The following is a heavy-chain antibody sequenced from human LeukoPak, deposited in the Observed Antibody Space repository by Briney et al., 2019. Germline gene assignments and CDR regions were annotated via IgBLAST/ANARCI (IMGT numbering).Heavy chain of an antibody. Sequence: ASVKVSCKASGYTFTGYYMHWVRQAPGQGLEWMGWINPNSGGTNYAQMFQGWVTMTRDTSTSTVYMELSSLRSEDTAVYYCARDEYLGDNDAFDIWGQGTMVTVSS. J-gene: IGHJ3*02. D-gene: IGHD2-21*02. CDR2: INPNSGGT. V-gene: IGHV1-2*04. CDR3: ARDEYLGDNDAFDI. CDR1: GYTFTGYY.